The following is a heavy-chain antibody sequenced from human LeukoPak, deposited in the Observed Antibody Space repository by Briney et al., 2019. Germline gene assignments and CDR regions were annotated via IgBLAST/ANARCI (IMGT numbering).Heavy chain of an antibody. CDR3: ARGMFCSGGSCYDTLSDY. CDR2: INSDVSRA. V-gene: IGHV3-74*01. D-gene: IGHD2-15*01. J-gene: IGHJ4*02. CDR1: GFTFSSYW. Sequence: GGSLRLSCAASGFTFSSYWMHWVRQAPGKGLVWVSRINSDVSRASYADSVKGRFTISRDNAKNTLYLRMNSLRAEDTAVYYCARGMFCSGGSCYDTLSDYWGQGTLVTVSS.